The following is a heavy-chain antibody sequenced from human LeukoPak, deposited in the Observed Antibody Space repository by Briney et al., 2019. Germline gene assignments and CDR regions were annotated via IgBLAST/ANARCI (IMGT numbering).Heavy chain of an antibody. D-gene: IGHD2-15*01. J-gene: IGHJ5*02. Sequence: GGSLRLSCAASGFTFSSYAMHWVRQAPGKGLEWVAVISYDGSNKYYADSVKGRFTISRDNSKNTLYLQMNSLRAEDTAVYYCARASPVRYCSGGSCYGFDPWAREPWSPSPQ. CDR3: ARASPVRYCSGGSCYGFDP. CDR2: ISYDGSNK. V-gene: IGHV3-30-3*01. CDR1: GFTFSSYA.